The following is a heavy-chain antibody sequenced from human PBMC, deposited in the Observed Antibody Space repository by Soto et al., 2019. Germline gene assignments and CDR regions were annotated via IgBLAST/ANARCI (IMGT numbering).Heavy chain of an antibody. Sequence: QITLKESGPTRVRPTQTLALTCTFSGFSLTTSGVGVGWIRKTPGKALEWLAVIYWDDDKRYSPSLKSRLTITXDXSXNXXVLIMADMDPVDTATYFCAHRGYMYGNWDHGYFDYWGQGTLVTVSS. J-gene: IGHJ4*02. CDR1: GFSLTTSGVG. V-gene: IGHV2-5*02. CDR3: AHRGYMYGNWDHGYFDY. D-gene: IGHD5-18*01. CDR2: IYWDDDK.